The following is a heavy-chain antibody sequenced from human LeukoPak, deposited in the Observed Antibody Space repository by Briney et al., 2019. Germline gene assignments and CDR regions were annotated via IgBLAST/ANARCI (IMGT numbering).Heavy chain of an antibody. V-gene: IGHV4-34*01. CDR1: GGSFSVYY. Sequence: PSETLSLTCAVYGGSFSVYYWSWIRQPPGKGLEWIGEINHSGSTNYNPSLKSRVTISVDTSNNQFSLKLSSVTAADTAVYYCASAGWQLVRRTAGKRWYFDLWGRGTLVTVSS. CDR3: ASAGWQLVRRTAGKRWYFDL. J-gene: IGHJ2*01. CDR2: INHSGST. D-gene: IGHD6-6*01.